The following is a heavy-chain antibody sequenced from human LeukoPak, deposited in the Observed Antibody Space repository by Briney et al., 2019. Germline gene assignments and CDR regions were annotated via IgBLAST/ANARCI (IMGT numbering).Heavy chain of an antibody. J-gene: IGHJ4*02. CDR2: VYNSGST. V-gene: IGHV4-59*01. CDR3: ARYGDFKGGY. Sequence: SETLSLTCTVSDGSINNYFWSWIRQPPGMGLEWIGCVYNSGSTNYNPSLKSRVSISIDASKNQLSLKLSSVTAADTAVYYCARYGDFKGGYWGQGTLVTVSS. CDR1: DGSINNYF. D-gene: IGHD4-17*01.